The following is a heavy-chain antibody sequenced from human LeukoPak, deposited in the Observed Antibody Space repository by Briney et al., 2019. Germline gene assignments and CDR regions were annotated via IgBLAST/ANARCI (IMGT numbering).Heavy chain of an antibody. CDR1: GFTFSSYS. Sequence: GGSLRLSCAVSGFTFSSYSMNWVRQAPGKGLEWVSSISSSSSYIYYADSVKGRFTISRDNAKNSLYLQMNSLRVEDTAFYYCAKDNRRHYTSGPNPDSLHWGQGALVTVSS. CDR3: AKDNRRHYTSGPNPDSLH. D-gene: IGHD6-19*01. V-gene: IGHV3-21*04. CDR2: ISSSSSYI. J-gene: IGHJ4*02.